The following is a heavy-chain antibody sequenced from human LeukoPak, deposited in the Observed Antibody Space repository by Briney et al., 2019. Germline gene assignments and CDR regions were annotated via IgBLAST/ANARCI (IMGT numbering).Heavy chain of an antibody. Sequence: SGTLSDTCIVSGGSIGSNYSSWMRQPPGKGLEYSGYIYYTDGTNYSPSLKSRVTISVDTSMNQFSLKLSAVTTADTAVYFCAKYGNSGWVIDYWGQGTLVTVSS. D-gene: IGHD6-19*01. V-gene: IGHV4-59*08. CDR3: AKYGNSGWVIDY. CDR1: GGSIGSNY. J-gene: IGHJ4*02. CDR2: IYYTDGT.